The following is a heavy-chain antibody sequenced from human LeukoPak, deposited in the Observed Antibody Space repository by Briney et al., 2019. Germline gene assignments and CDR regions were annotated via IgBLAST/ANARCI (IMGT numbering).Heavy chain of an antibody. J-gene: IGHJ5*02. CDR2: IIPILGIA. CDR1: GGTFSSYA. Sequence: GASVKLSCKASGGTFSSYAISWVRQAPGQGLEWVARIIPILGIANYAQKFQGRVTITTDKSTSTAYMELSSLRSEDTAVYYCARIDYYDSSDNWFDPWGQGTLVTVSS. CDR3: ARIDYYDSSDNWFDP. D-gene: IGHD3-22*01. V-gene: IGHV1-69*04.